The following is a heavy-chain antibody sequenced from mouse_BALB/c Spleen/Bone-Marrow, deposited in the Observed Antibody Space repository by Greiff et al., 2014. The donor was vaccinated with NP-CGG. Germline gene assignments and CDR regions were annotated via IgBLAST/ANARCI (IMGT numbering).Heavy chain of an antibody. V-gene: IGHV5-6-5*01. Sequence: EVKLQESGGGLVKPGGSLKLSCAASGFTFSSYAMSWVRQTPEKWLEWVASISSGGSTYYPDSVKGRFTISRDNARNILYLQMNSLRSEDTAMYYCARGGGYYYAMDYWGQGTSVTVSS. CDR2: ISSGGST. CDR1: GFTFSSYA. J-gene: IGHJ4*01. CDR3: ARGGGYYYAMDY.